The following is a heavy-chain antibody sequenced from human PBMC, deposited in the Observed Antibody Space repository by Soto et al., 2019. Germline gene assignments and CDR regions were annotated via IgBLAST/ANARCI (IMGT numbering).Heavy chain of an antibody. CDR2: INYSGST. D-gene: IGHD5-18*01. CDR1: GASVDSAGYF. V-gene: IGHV4-31*03. CDR3: ARGPGLSYTYGIDD. Sequence: SETLSLTCTVSGASVDSAGYFWTLIRQRPGKGLEWIGHINYSGSTDHTPSLRSRLMVSIDTSKHQFSLKLNSVTAADTAIYYCARGPGLSYTYGIDDWGQGTLVTVSS. J-gene: IGHJ1*01.